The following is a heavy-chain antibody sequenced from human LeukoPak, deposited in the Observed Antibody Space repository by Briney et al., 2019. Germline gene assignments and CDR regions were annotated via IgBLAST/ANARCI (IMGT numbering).Heavy chain of an antibody. CDR2: IFHSGST. V-gene: IGHV4-34*12. J-gene: IGHJ3*02. Sequence: PSEALSLTCAVYGGSFSGYYWSWIRQPPGKGLEWIGSIFHSGSTYYSPSLRSRVTISLDTSRNQFSLKLNSVTAADTAVYYCAKSNGYGLVDIWGQGTMVTVSS. CDR1: GGSFSGYY. CDR3: AKSNGYGLVDI. D-gene: IGHD3-10*01.